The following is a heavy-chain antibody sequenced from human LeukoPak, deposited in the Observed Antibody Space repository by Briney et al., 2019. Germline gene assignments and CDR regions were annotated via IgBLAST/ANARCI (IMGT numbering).Heavy chain of an antibody. D-gene: IGHD3-10*01. CDR2: ISYDGSNK. CDR1: GFTFSSYA. Sequence: GGSLRLSCAASGFTFSSYAMHWVRQAPGKGLEWVAVISYDGSNKYYADSVKGRFTISRDNSKNTLYLQMNSLRAEDTAVYYCARDRYGSGSYLGAFDIWGQGTMVTVSS. J-gene: IGHJ3*02. V-gene: IGHV3-30-3*01. CDR3: ARDRYGSGSYLGAFDI.